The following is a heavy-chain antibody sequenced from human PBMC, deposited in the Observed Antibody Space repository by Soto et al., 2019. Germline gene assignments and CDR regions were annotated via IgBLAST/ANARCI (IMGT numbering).Heavy chain of an antibody. CDR3: ARELAGEAEYSYGHDAFDI. V-gene: IGHV1-69*13. CDR2: IIPIFGTA. J-gene: IGHJ3*02. CDR1: GGTFSSYA. Sequence: SVKVSCKASGGTFSSYAISWVRQAPGQGLEWMGGIIPIFGTANYAQKFQGRVTITADESTSTAYMELSSLRSEDTAVYYCARELAGEAEYSYGHDAFDIWGQGKMVTVSS. D-gene: IGHD5-18*01.